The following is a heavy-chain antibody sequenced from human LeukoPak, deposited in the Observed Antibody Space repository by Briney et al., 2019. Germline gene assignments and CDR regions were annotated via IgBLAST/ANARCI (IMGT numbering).Heavy chain of an antibody. D-gene: IGHD6-13*01. CDR3: ARGGIAAARPPEYFQH. Sequence: SVKASCKASGGTFSSYAISWVRQAPGQGLEWMGRIIPIFGTANYAQKFQGRVTITTDESTSTAYMELSSLRSEDTAVYYCARGGIAAARPPEYFQHWGQGTLVTVSS. V-gene: IGHV1-69*05. CDR2: IIPIFGTA. J-gene: IGHJ1*01. CDR1: GGTFSSYA.